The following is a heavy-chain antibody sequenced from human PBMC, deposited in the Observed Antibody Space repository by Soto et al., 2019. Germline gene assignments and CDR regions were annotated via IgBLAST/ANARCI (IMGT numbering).Heavy chain of an antibody. Sequence: PGGSLRLSCAASGFTFSSYSMNWVRQAPGKGLEWVSSISSSSSYIYYADSVKGRFTISRDNAKNSLYLQMNSLRAEDTAVYYCAREGMVRGVSYYYYGMDVWGQGTTVTVSS. CDR3: AREGMVRGVSYYYYGMDV. CDR1: GFTFSSYS. V-gene: IGHV3-21*01. J-gene: IGHJ6*02. D-gene: IGHD3-10*01. CDR2: ISSSSSYI.